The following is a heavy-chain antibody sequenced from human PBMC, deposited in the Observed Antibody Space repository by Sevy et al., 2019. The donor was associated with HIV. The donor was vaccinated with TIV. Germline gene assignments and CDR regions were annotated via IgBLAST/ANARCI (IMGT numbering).Heavy chain of an antibody. CDR3: ARDEGCSGGSCQPLIYYFDY. Sequence: GWSLRLSCAASGFTFSSYWMSWVRQAPGKGLEWVANIKQDGSEKYYVDSVKGRFTISRDNAKNSLYLQMNSLRAEDTAVYYCARDEGCSGGSCQPLIYYFDYWGQGTLVTVSS. D-gene: IGHD2-15*01. CDR1: GFTFSSYW. CDR2: IKQDGSEK. V-gene: IGHV3-7*03. J-gene: IGHJ4*02.